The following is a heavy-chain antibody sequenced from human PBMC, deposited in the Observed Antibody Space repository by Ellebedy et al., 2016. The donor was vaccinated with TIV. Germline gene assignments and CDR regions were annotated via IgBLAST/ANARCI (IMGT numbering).Heavy chain of an antibody. Sequence: PGGSLRLSCAASGFTFISYSMNWLRQAPGKGLEWVSSITGSGSFIYYADSVKGRFAISRDNAKNSLILEMNSLRAEDTAVYYCARGGAVAGTLIDFWGQGTLVTVSS. CDR2: ITGSGSFI. V-gene: IGHV3-21*01. CDR1: GFTFISYS. J-gene: IGHJ4*02. CDR3: ARGGAVAGTLIDF. D-gene: IGHD6-19*01.